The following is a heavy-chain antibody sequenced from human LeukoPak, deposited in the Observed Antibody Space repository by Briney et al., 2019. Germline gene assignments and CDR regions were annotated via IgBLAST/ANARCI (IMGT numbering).Heavy chain of an antibody. Sequence: GRSLRLSCAASGFTFSSYAMHWVRQAPGKGLEWVAVISYDGSNKYYADAVKGRFTISRDNSKNTLYLQMNSPRAEDTAVYYCARDPYTLLAVGGLFDYWGQGTLVTVSS. D-gene: IGHD6-19*01. CDR1: GFTFSSYA. CDR3: ARDPYTLLAVGGLFDY. J-gene: IGHJ4*02. CDR2: ISYDGSNK. V-gene: IGHV3-30*04.